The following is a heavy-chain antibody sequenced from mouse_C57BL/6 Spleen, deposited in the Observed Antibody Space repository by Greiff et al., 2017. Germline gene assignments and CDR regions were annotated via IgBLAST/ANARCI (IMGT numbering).Heavy chain of an antibody. CDR1: GFTFTDYY. D-gene: IGHD1-1*01. Sequence: EVKLMESGGGLVQPGGSLSLSCAASGFTFTDYYMSWVRQPPGKALEWLGFIRNKANGYTTEYSASVKGRFTISRDNSQSILYLQMNALRAEDSATYYCARYYGSSYDYAMDYWGQGTSVTVSS. J-gene: IGHJ4*01. CDR2: IRNKANGYTT. CDR3: ARYYGSSYDYAMDY. V-gene: IGHV7-3*01.